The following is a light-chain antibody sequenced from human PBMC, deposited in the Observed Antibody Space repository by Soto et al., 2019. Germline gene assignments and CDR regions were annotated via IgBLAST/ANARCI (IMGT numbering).Light chain of an antibody. J-gene: IGKJ1*01. V-gene: IGKV3-15*01. CDR2: RAS. CDR3: QQYSKGNPWT. Sequence: LSVYPWEIAILPWRSSQSVSSNLAWYQQKPGQAPRLLIFRASTRATGVQARFSGRGSGTEFTLTISGLQSEDFAVYYFQQYSKGNPWTFGPGTKVDIK. CDR1: QSVSSN.